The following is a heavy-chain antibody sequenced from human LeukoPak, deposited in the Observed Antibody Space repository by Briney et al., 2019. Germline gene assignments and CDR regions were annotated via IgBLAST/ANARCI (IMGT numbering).Heavy chain of an antibody. CDR2: IYSGGST. D-gene: IGHD5-24*01. CDR3: ASRDKGYYYGMDV. V-gene: IGHV3-66*01. J-gene: IGHJ6*02. CDR1: GFTVSSNY. Sequence: GGSLRLSCAASGFTVSSNYMSWVRQAPGKGLEWVSLIYSGGSTYYTDSVKGRFTISRDNSKNTPYLQMNSLRAEDTAVYYCASRDKGYYYGMDVWGQGTTVTVSS.